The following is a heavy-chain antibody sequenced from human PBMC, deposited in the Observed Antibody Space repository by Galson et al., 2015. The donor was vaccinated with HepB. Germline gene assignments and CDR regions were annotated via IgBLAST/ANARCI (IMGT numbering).Heavy chain of an antibody. D-gene: IGHD3-22*01. V-gene: IGHV3-21*04. J-gene: IGHJ4*02. CDR2: ISSSSSYI. CDR3: CYDSSGYWVPDY. Sequence: LRLSCAASGFPFRSYSMNWVRQAPGKGLEWVSSISSSSSYIYYADSVKGRFTISRDNSKNTLYLQMNSLRAEDTAVYYCCYDSSGYWVPDYWGQGTLVTVSS. CDR1: GFPFRSYS.